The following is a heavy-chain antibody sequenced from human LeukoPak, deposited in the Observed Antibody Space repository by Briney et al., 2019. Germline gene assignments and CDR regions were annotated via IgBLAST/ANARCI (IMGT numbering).Heavy chain of an antibody. V-gene: IGHV3-7*03. Sequence: GSLRLSCAASGFTFSSYWMSWVRQAPGKGLEWVANIKQDGSEKYYVDSVKGRFTISRDNAKNSLYLQMNSLRAEDTAVYYCARPLRLGAAIGGGYFDYWGQGTLVTVSS. CDR3: ARPLRLGAAIGGGYFDY. CDR2: IKQDGSEK. D-gene: IGHD2-2*01. CDR1: GFTFSSYW. J-gene: IGHJ4*02.